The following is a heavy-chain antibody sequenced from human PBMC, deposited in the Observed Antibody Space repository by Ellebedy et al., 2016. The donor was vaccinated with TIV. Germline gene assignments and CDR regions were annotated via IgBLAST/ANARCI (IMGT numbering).Heavy chain of an antibody. CDR1: GYSFTSYW. CDR3: ATARGYCSGGSCYSESGWFDP. D-gene: IGHD2-15*01. V-gene: IGHV5-10-1*01. Sequence: GESLKISCKGSGYSFTSYWISWVRQMPGKGLEWMGRIDPSDSYTNYSPSFQGHVTISADKSISTAYLQWSSLKASDTAMYYCATARGYCSGGSCYSESGWFDPWGQGTLVTVSS. J-gene: IGHJ5*02. CDR2: IDPSDSYT.